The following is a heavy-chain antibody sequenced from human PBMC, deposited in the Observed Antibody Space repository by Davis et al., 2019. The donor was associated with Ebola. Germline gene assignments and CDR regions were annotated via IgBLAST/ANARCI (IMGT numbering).Heavy chain of an antibody. D-gene: IGHD4/OR15-4a*01. V-gene: IGHV5-51*01. CDR1: GYSFTNYW. Sequence: GESPKISCKGSGYSFTNYWIAWVRQMPGKGPEWMGIIYSGDSDTRYSPSFEGQVTISVDRSITTAHLQWSSLKASDAAIYYCARQASLYGAIDYWGQGTLVTVSS. J-gene: IGHJ4*02. CDR2: IYSGDSDT. CDR3: ARQASLYGAIDY.